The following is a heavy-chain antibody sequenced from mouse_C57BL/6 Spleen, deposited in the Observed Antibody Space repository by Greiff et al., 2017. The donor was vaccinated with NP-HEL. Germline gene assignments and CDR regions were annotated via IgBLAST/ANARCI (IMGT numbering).Heavy chain of an antibody. D-gene: IGHD2-5*01. CDR1: GFTFSSYA. Sequence: DVMLVESGGGLVKPGGSLKLSCAASGFTFSSYAMSWVRQTPEKRLEWVATISDGGSYTYYPDNVKGRFTISRDNAKNNLYLQMSHLKSEDTAMYYCARDEDSNYYFDYWGQSTTLTVSS. V-gene: IGHV5-4*01. CDR3: ARDEDSNYYFDY. J-gene: IGHJ2*01. CDR2: ISDGGSYT.